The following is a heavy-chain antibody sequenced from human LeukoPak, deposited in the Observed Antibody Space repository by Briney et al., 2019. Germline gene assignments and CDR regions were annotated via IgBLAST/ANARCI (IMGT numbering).Heavy chain of an antibody. CDR1: GFTFSDYY. CDR3: AKTSPPEAILSG. V-gene: IGHV3-11*04. Sequence: KAGGSLRLSCAASGFTFSDYYMSWIRQAPGKGLEWVSYISSSGSTIYYADSVKGRFTISRDNAKNSLYLQMNSLRAEDTAVYYCAKTSPPEAILSGWGQGTMVTVSS. CDR2: ISSSGSTI. J-gene: IGHJ3*01.